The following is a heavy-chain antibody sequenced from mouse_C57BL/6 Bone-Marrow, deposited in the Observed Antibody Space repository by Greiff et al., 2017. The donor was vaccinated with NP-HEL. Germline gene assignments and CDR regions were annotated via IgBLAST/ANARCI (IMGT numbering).Heavy chain of an antibody. V-gene: IGHV1-20*01. D-gene: IGHD5-5*01. CDR1: GYSFTGYF. CDR2: INPYNGDT. CDR3: ARGGNYLHY. J-gene: IGHJ4*01. Sequence: VQLQQSGPELVKPGASVKISCKASGYSFTGYFMNWVMQSHGKSLEWIGRINPYNGDTFYNQKFKGKATLTVDKSSSTAHMELRSLTSEDSAVYYCARGGNYLHYWGQGTSVTVSS.